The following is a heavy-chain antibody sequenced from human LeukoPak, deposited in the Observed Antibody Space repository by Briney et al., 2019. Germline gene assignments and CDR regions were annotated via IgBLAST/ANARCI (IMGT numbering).Heavy chain of an antibody. Sequence: GESLKISCKGSGYSFTSYWIGWVRQMPGKGLEWMGIIYPGDSDTRYSPSFQGQVTISADKSISTAYLQWSSLKASDTAMYYCARGDSGSYFPYYYYMDVWAKGPRSPSP. CDR3: ARGDSGSYFPYYYYMDV. CDR2: IYPGDSDT. CDR1: GYSFTSYW. D-gene: IGHD1-26*01. J-gene: IGHJ6*03. V-gene: IGHV5-51*01.